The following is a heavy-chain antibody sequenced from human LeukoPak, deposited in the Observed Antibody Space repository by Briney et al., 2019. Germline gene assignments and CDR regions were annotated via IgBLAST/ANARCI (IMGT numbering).Heavy chain of an antibody. CDR3: ARDYDYVWGSYRPPGY. V-gene: IGHV1-69*13. Sequence: ASVKVSCKASGGTFSSYAISWVRQAPGQGLEWMGGIIPIFGTANYAQKFQGRVTITADESTSTAYMELSSLRSEDTAVYYCARDYDYVWGSYRPPGYWGQGTLVTVSS. CDR1: GGTFSSYA. CDR2: IIPIFGTA. J-gene: IGHJ4*02. D-gene: IGHD3-16*02.